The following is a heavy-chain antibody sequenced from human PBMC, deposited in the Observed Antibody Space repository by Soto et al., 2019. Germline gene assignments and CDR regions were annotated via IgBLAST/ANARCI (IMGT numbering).Heavy chain of an antibody. CDR2: ISGSGGST. V-gene: IGHV3-23*01. CDR1: GFTFSSYA. J-gene: IGHJ6*02. CDR3: ASRQEYSGYDYDAFYYYGMDV. Sequence: EVQLLESGGGLVQPGGSLRLSCAASGFTFSSYAMSWVRQAPGKGLEWVSAISGSGGSTYYADSVKGRFTISRDNSKNTLYLQMNILRAEDTAVYYCASRQEYSGYDYDAFYYYGMDVWGQGTTVTVSS. D-gene: IGHD5-12*01.